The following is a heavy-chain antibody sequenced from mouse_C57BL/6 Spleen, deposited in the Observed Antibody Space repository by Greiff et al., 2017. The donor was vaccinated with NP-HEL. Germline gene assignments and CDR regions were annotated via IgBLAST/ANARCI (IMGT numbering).Heavy chain of an antibody. V-gene: IGHV1-26*01. CDR3: ARTPDAMDY. J-gene: IGHJ4*01. CDR1: GYTFTDYY. CDR2: INPNNGGT. Sequence: EVQLQPSGPELVKPGASVKISCKASGYTFTDYYMNWVKQSHGKSLEWIGDINPNNGGTSYNQTFKGKATLTVDKSSSTSYMELRSLTSEDSAVYYCARTPDAMDYWGQGTSVTVSS.